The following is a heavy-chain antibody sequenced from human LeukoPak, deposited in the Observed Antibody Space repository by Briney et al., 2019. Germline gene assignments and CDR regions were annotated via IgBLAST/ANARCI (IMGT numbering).Heavy chain of an antibody. CDR1: GYTFSSYG. J-gene: IGHJ4*02. Sequence: GASVKVSCKASGYTFSSYGISWVRQATGQGLEWMGWMNPNSGNTGYAQKFQGRVTITRNTSISTAYMELSSLRSEDTAVYYCARDLPVPAALDYWGQGTLVTVSS. CDR3: ARDLPVPAALDY. CDR2: MNPNSGNT. D-gene: IGHD2-2*01. V-gene: IGHV1-8*03.